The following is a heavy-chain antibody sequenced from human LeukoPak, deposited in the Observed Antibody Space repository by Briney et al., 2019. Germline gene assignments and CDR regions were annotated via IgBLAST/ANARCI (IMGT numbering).Heavy chain of an antibody. D-gene: IGHD2-21*01. J-gene: IGHJ6*02. CDR2: IYSGGST. CDR3: ARDVAYYGMDV. Sequence: GGSLRLSCAASGFTVSSNYMSWVRQAPRKGLEWVSVIYSGGSTYYADSVKGRFTISRDNSKNTLYLQMNSLRAEDTAVYYCARDVAYYGMDVWGQGTTVTVSS. V-gene: IGHV3-53*01. CDR1: GFTVSSNY.